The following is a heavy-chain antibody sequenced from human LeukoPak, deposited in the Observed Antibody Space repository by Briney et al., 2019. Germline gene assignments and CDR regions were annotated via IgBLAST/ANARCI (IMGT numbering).Heavy chain of an antibody. CDR1: GYTFTGYY. CDR3: ARNYGDYPAFQH. J-gene: IGHJ1*01. Sequence: ASVKVSCKASGYTFTGYYMHWVRQAPGQGLEWMGWISAYNGNTNYAQKLQGRVTMTTDTSTSTAYMELRSLRSDDTAVYYCARNYGDYPAFQHWGQGTLVTVSS. V-gene: IGHV1-18*04. D-gene: IGHD4-17*01. CDR2: ISAYNGNT.